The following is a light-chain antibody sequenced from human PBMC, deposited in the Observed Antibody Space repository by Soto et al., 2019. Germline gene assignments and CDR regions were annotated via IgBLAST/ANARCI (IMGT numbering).Light chain of an antibody. CDR3: QQYYSIPSIT. J-gene: IGKJ5*01. CDR2: WAS. Sequence: DIVMTQYPDSLAVSLGERATINCKSSQSVLYSSNNKNYLAWYQQKPGQPPKLLIYWASTRESGVPDRFSGSGSGTDFTLTISSLQAEDVAVYYCQQYYSIPSITIGQGTRLEIK. V-gene: IGKV4-1*01. CDR1: QSVLYSSNNKNY.